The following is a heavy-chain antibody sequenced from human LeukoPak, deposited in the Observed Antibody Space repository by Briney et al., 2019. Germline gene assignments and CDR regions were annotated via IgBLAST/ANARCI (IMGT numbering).Heavy chain of an antibody. D-gene: IGHD2-15*01. J-gene: IGHJ2*01. V-gene: IGHV4-34*01. CDR2: INHSGST. Sequence: SETLSLTCAVYGGSFSGYYWSWIRRPPGKGLEWIGEINHSGSTNYNPSLKSRVTISVDTSKNQFSLKLSSVTAADTAVYYCARSSSIVVVVAATHEHWYFDLWGRGTLVTVSS. CDR1: GGSFSGYY. CDR3: ARSSSIVVVVAATHEHWYFDL.